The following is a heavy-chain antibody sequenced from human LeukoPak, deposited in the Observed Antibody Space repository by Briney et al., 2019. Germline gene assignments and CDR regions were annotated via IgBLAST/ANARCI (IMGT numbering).Heavy chain of an antibody. V-gene: IGHV3-21*03. CDR3: TTVGSEDIRNWYFDL. D-gene: IGHD2-15*01. CDR2: ISRSSSDI. Sequence: GGSLRLSCAASGFSFSSYSMSWVRQAPGKGLEWVSFISRSSSDIYHADSVKGRFTISRDNAKNSLYLQMNSLRAEDTAVYYCTTVGSEDIRNWYFDLWGRGTLVTVSS. CDR1: GFSFSSYS. J-gene: IGHJ2*01.